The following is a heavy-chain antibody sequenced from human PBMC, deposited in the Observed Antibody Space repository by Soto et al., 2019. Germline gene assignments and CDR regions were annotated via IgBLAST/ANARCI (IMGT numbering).Heavy chain of an antibody. CDR3: ARHISSWGYYGSGSYYLNIQPVFWFDP. D-gene: IGHD3-10*01. CDR1: GGSISSSSYY. J-gene: IGHJ5*02. Sequence: SETLSLTXTVSGGSISSSSYYWGWIRQPPGKGLEWIGSIYYSGSTYYNPSLKSRVTISVDTSKNQFSLKLSSVTAADTAVYYWARHISSWGYYGSGSYYLNIQPVFWFDPLGQGTLVTAPQ. CDR2: IYYSGST. V-gene: IGHV4-39*01.